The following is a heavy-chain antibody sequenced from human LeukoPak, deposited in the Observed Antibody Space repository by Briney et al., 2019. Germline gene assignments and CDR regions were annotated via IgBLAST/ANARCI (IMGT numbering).Heavy chain of an antibody. V-gene: IGHV3-21*01. D-gene: IGHD6-19*01. CDR3: AAGSSGTYYYFDY. Sequence: GGSLRLSCAASGFTFSSYSMNWVRQAPGKGLEWVSSISSSSTYIYYADSVKGRFTISRDNAKNSLYLQMNSLRAEDMAVYYCAAGSSGTYYYFDYWGQGTLVTVSS. CDR1: GFTFSSYS. CDR2: ISSSSTYI. J-gene: IGHJ4*02.